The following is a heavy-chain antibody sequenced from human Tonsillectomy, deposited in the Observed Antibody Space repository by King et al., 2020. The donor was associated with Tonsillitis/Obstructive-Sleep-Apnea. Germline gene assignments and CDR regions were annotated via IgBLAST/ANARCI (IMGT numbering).Heavy chain of an antibody. CDR3: AGEVXVXPAASPYXXXXXDX. V-gene: IGHV1-18*01. J-gene: IGHJ6*03. CDR2: ISAYNGNT. CDR1: GYTFTSYG. Sequence: QVQLVQSGAEVKKPGASVKVSCKASGYTFTSYGISWVRQAPGQGLEWMGWISAYNGNTNYAQKLQGRVTMTTDTSTSTAYMELRSLRSADTAVSYCAGEVXVXPAASPYXXXXXDXXGXGTTVTVSS.